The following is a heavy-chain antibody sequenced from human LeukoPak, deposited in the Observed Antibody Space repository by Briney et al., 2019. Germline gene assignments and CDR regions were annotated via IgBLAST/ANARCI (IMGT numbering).Heavy chain of an antibody. Sequence: ASVKVSCEASGGTFSSYAISWVRQAPGQGLEWMGGIIPIFGKANYARKFQGRVTITADESTSTAYMELSSLRSEDTAVYYCARPNYYDNVFDYWGQGTLVTVSS. CDR1: GGTFSSYA. D-gene: IGHD3-22*01. CDR3: ARPNYYDNVFDY. CDR2: IIPIFGKA. V-gene: IGHV1-69*13. J-gene: IGHJ4*02.